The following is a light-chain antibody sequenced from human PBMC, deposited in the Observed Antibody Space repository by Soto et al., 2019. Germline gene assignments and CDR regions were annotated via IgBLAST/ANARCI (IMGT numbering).Light chain of an antibody. CDR2: SNN. CDR3: SAWDGSLYGPV. V-gene: IGLV1-44*01. CDR1: YSNFGSNP. Sequence: QSVLTQAPSASGTPGQRVTFSCSGGYSNFGSNPVNWYQQQLPGTAPKLLIYSNNRRPSGVPDRFSGSKSGTSASLAISGLQSEDEATYYWSAWDGSLYGPVFGGGTKLTVL. J-gene: IGLJ2*01.